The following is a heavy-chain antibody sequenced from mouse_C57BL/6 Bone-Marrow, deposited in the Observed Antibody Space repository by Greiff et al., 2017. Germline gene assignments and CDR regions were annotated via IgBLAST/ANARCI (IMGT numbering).Heavy chain of an antibody. V-gene: IGHV5-12*01. CDR2: ISNGGGST. CDR1: GFTFSDYY. J-gene: IGHJ4*01. CDR3: ARQGADYAYAMDY. Sequence: EVQGVESGGGLVQPGGSLKLSCAASGFTFSDYYMYWVRQTPEKRLEWVAYISNGGGSTYYPDTVKGRFTISRDNAKNTLYLQMSRLKSEDTAMYYCARQGADYAYAMDYWGQGTSVTVSS. D-gene: IGHD2-4*01.